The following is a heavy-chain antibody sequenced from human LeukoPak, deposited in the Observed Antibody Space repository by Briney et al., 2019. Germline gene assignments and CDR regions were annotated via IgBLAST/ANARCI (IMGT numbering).Heavy chain of an antibody. CDR2: INHSGST. CDR1: GGSFSGYY. Sequence: SETLSLTCAVYGGSFSGYYWSWIRQPPGKGLEWIGEINHSGSTNYNPSLKSRVTISVDTSKNQFSLKLSSVTAADTAVYYCARAPRYDSSGYYYGSRFDYWGQGTLVTVSS. D-gene: IGHD3-22*01. CDR3: ARAPRYDSSGYYYGSRFDY. J-gene: IGHJ4*02. V-gene: IGHV4-34*01.